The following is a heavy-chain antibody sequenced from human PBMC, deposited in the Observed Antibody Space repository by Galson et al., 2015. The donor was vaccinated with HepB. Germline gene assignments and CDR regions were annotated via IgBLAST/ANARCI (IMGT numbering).Heavy chain of an antibody. Sequence: SLRLSCAASGFTFSTYWMTWVRQAPGRGLECVANLKQDGSEKYYVDSVKGRFTISRDNAKNSLYLQMNSLRAEDTAVYYCARFYSSGWYDYWGQGTLVTVSS. CDR3: ARFYSSGWYDY. CDR2: LKQDGSEK. J-gene: IGHJ4*02. CDR1: GFTFSTYW. V-gene: IGHV3-7*03. D-gene: IGHD6-19*01.